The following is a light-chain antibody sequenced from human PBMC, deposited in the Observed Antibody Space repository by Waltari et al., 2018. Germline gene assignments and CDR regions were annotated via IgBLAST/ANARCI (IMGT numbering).Light chain of an antibody. CDR2: WAS. J-gene: IGKJ4*01. CDR3: QQYYSTPLA. Sequence: DFVMTQSTDSLAVSLGERATINCKSSQTVLYSSNNKNYLAWYQQKPGQPPKLLIYWASTRESGVPDRFSGSGSGTDFTLTISSLQAEDVAVYYCQQYYSTPLAFGGGTKVEIK. CDR1: QTVLYSSNNKNY. V-gene: IGKV4-1*01.